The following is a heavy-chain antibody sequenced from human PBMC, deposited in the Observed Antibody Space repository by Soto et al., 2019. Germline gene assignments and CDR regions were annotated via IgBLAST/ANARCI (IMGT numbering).Heavy chain of an antibody. Sequence: ASVKVSCKASGYTFTSYDINWVLQATGQGLEWMGWMNPNSGNTGYAQKFQGRVTMTRNTSISTAYMELSSLRSEDTAVYYCASSDAAAGTLYYYYGMDVWGQGTTVTVSS. V-gene: IGHV1-8*01. CDR1: GYTFTSYD. D-gene: IGHD6-13*01. J-gene: IGHJ6*02. CDR3: ASSDAAAGTLYYYYGMDV. CDR2: MNPNSGNT.